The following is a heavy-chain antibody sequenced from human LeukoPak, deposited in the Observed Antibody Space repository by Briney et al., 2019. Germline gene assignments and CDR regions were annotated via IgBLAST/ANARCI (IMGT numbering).Heavy chain of an antibody. D-gene: IGHD4-23*01. Sequence: GGSLRLSCAASGFTFSSYAMSWVRQAPGKGLEWVAVISYDGSNKYYADSVKGRFTISRDNSKNTLYLQMNSLRAEDTAVYYCARARYYGGNSDWGQGTLVTVSS. CDR1: GFTFSSYA. CDR3: ARARYYGGNSD. J-gene: IGHJ4*02. CDR2: ISYDGSNK. V-gene: IGHV3-30*04.